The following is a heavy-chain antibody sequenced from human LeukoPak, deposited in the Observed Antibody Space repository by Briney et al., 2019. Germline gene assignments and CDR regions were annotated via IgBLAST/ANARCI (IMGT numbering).Heavy chain of an antibody. D-gene: IGHD2-15*01. J-gene: IGHJ3*01. CDR1: GFSFSSHG. Sequence: GGSLRLSXAASGFSFSSHGMEWVRQVPGKGLEWVAFIRYDGVIKYYADSVKGRFTISRDNSKNTLYLQMNSLRGEDTAVYYCAKDRVVSREPADFDVWGQGTMVTVSS. CDR3: AKDRVVSREPADFDV. V-gene: IGHV3-30*02. CDR2: IRYDGVIK.